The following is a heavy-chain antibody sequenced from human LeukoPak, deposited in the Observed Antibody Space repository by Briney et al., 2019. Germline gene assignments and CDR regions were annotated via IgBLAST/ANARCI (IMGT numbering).Heavy chain of an antibody. V-gene: IGHV3-7*01. J-gene: IGHJ4*02. Sequence: GGSLRLSCVASGFNFNTHWMSWVRQAPGKGLEWVANINEDGSETYYVDPVKGRFTISRANAKNSLNLQLNGLRAEDTAVYYCAREDYYDSSGYGYYWGQGTLVTVSS. CDR3: AREDYYDSSGYGYY. CDR1: GFNFNTHW. D-gene: IGHD3-22*01. CDR2: INEDGSET.